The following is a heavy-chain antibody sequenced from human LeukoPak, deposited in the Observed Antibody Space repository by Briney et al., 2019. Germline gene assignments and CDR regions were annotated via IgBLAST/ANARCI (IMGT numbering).Heavy chain of an antibody. CDR1: GGSFSGYY. CDR3: ARGGRTWFDP. V-gene: IGHV4-34*01. Sequence: SETLSLTCAVYGGSFSGYYWSWIRQPPGKGLEWIGEINHSGSTNYNPSLKSRVTISVDTSKNQFSLKLKSVTAADTAVYYCARGGRTWFDPWGQGMLVTVSS. J-gene: IGHJ5*02. CDR2: INHSGST.